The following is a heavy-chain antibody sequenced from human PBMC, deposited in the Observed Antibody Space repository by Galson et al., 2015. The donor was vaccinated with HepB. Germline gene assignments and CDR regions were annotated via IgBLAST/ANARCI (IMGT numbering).Heavy chain of an antibody. J-gene: IGHJ4*02. CDR1: GGTFSSYA. D-gene: IGHD6-19*01. CDR3: ARDEGSSGWYYGPLDY. V-gene: IGHV1-69*04. CDR2: IIPILGIA. Sequence: SVKVSCKASGGTFSSYAISWVRQAPGQGLEWMGRIIPILGIANYAQKFQGRVTITAVKSTSTAYMELSSLRSEDTAVYYCARDEGSSGWYYGPLDYWGQGTLVTVSS.